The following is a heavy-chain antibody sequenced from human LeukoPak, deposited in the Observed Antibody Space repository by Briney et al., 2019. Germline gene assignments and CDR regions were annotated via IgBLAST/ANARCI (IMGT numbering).Heavy chain of an antibody. D-gene: IGHD3-3*01. CDR2: IYYSGST. V-gene: IGHV4-39*01. CDR1: GGSISSSSYY. Sequence: SETLSLTCTVSGGSISSSSYYWGWIRQPPGKGLEWIGSIYYSGSTYYNPSLKSRVTISVDTSKNQFSLKLSSVTAADTAVYYCARWLNFWSGFGYWGQGTLVTVSS. J-gene: IGHJ4*02. CDR3: ARWLNFWSGFGY.